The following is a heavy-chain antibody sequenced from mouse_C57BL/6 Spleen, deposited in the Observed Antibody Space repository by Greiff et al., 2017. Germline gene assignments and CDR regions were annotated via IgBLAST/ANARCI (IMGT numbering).Heavy chain of an antibody. D-gene: IGHD2-5*01. J-gene: IGHJ3*01. CDR3: ASLYYSNYPFAY. V-gene: IGHV1-61*01. Sequence: QVQLQQPGAELVRPGSSVKLSCKASGYTFTSYWMDWVKQRPGQGLEWIGNIYPSDSETHYNQKFKDKATLTVDKSSSTAYMQLSSLTSEDSAVYYCASLYYSNYPFAYWGQGTLVTVSA. CDR2: IYPSDSET. CDR1: GYTFTSYW.